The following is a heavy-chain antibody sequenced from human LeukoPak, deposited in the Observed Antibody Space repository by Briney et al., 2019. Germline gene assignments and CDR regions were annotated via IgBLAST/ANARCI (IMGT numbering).Heavy chain of an antibody. CDR2: VKSKSDGGTT. J-gene: IGHJ4*02. V-gene: IGHV3-15*01. Sequence: GGSLRLSCAASGFTFSNAWMSWVRQAPGMGLEWVGRVKSKSDGGTTDYAAPVKGRFTILRDDSKNTLYLQMNSLKTEDTAVYYCTTDRSSGWNWGQGTLVTVSS. CDR1: GFTFSNAW. CDR3: TTDRSSGWN. D-gene: IGHD6-19*01.